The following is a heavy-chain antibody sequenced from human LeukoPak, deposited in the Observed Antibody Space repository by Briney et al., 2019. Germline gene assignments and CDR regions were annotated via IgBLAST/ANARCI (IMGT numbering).Heavy chain of an antibody. D-gene: IGHD3-22*01. J-gene: IGHJ4*02. CDR1: GFTFSNYN. CDR2: ISSSGSKI. V-gene: IGHV3-48*01. Sequence: GGSLRLSCADSGFTFSNYNMNWVRQAPGKGREWVSYISSSGSKIFYADSVKGRLTISRDNAKNSLYLQMNSLRAEDTAVYYCARNPPEGGYFASWGQGTLVTVSS. CDR3: ARNPPEGGYFAS.